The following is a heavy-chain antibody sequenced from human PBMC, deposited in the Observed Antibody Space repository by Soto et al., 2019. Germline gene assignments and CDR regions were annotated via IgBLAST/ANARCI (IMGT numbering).Heavy chain of an antibody. J-gene: IGHJ6*02. CDR2: IYHSGST. CDR3: ATTELPDIVIVPAAIGYYGMDV. V-gene: IGHV4-4*02. Sequence: PSETLSLTCAVSGGSISSSNWWSWVRPPPGKGLEWIGEIYHSGSTNYNPSLKSRVTISVDKSKNQFSLKLSSVTAADTAVYYCATTELPDIVIVPAAIGYYGMDVWGQGTTVTVSS. CDR1: GGSISSSNW. D-gene: IGHD2-2*01.